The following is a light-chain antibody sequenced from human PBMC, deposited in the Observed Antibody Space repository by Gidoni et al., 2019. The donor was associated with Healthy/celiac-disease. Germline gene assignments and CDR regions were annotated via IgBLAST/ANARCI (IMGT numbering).Light chain of an antibody. CDR1: SSNIGSGND. Sequence: QSVLTQPPSVSGAPGQRVTIPCTGSSSNIGSGNDVPWYQQLPGTAPKLLIHGNNNRPSGVPDRFSGSKSGTSAALAITGLQAEDEADYYCQSYDISLSGRVFGGGTKLTVL. CDR2: GNN. CDR3: QSYDISLSGRV. J-gene: IGLJ2*01. V-gene: IGLV1-40*01.